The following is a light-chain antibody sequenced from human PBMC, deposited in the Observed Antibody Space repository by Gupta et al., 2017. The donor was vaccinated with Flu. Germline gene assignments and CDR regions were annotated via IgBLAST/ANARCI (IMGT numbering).Light chain of an antibody. Sequence: EIVMTQSPATLSVSPGERATLSCRASQSISSDLAWYQKKPGQAHRLIIYGAFTRATGVPARFSGSGSGKDFTLTISSLQSEDSAVYYRQQFNNWPSITFGQGTQLEIK. CDR3: QQFNNWPSIT. CDR2: GAF. CDR1: QSISSD. V-gene: IGKV3-15*01. J-gene: IGKJ5*01.